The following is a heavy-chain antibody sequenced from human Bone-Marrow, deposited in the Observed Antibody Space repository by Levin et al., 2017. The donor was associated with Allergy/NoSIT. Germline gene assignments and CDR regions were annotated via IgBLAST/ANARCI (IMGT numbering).Heavy chain of an antibody. D-gene: IGHD5-18*01. CDR1: GFSFSDYA. V-gene: IGHV3-64D*06. CDR2: INKDGDRT. Sequence: GVLRLSCSVSGFSFSDYAMNWVRQAPGKGLEYVSFINKDGDRTNYADSVKGRFTVSRDNSKNTLYLQMSSLRAEDTAVYYCVPDTGIVSPYYFDYWGHGTLVTVSS. J-gene: IGHJ4*01. CDR3: VPDTGIVSPYYFDY.